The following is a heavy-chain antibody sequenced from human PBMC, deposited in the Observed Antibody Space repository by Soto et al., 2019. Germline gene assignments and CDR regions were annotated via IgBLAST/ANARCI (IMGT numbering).Heavy chain of an antibody. J-gene: IGHJ3*02. D-gene: IGHD3-22*01. Sequence: GGSLRLSCAASGFTFSSYAMSWVRQAPGKGLEWVSAISGSGGSTYYADYVKGRFTICRDNSKNTLYLQMNSLRAEDAAVYYCAKGKGGYYDSSGYYFAAAHAFDIWGQGTMVTVS. CDR2: ISGSGGST. V-gene: IGHV3-23*01. CDR3: AKGKGGYYDSSGYYFAAAHAFDI. CDR1: GFTFSSYA.